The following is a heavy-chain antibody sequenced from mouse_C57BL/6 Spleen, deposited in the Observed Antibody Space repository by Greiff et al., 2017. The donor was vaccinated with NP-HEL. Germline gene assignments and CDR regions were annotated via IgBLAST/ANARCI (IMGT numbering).Heavy chain of an antibody. V-gene: IGHV1-82*01. D-gene: IGHD2-1*01. CDR1: GYAFSSSW. Sequence: QVQLQQSGPELVKPGASVKISCKASGYAFSSSWMNWVKQRPGKGLEWIGRIYPGDGDTNYNGKFKGKATLTADKSSSTAYMQLSSLTSEDSAVYFCADIYGIYAMDYWGQGTSVTVSS. J-gene: IGHJ4*01. CDR2: IYPGDGDT. CDR3: ADIYGIYAMDY.